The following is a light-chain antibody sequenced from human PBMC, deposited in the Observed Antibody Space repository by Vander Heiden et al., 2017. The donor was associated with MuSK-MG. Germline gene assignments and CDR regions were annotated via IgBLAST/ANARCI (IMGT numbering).Light chain of an antibody. CDR1: TGDVGGYDF. Sequence: QSALTQPASVSGSPGQSMNICCTGTTGDVGGYDFVSWYQHHPGKAPKLMIYDVSNRPSGVSNRFSGSKSGNTASLTISGLQPEDEADYYCNSYTSGSTLVFGGGTKLTVL. V-gene: IGLV2-14*03. CDR2: DVS. CDR3: NSYTSGSTLV. J-gene: IGLJ3*02.